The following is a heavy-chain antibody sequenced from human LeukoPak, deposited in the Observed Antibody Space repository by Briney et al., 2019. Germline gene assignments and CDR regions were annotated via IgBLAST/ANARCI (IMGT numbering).Heavy chain of an antibody. CDR1: GFTFSSYA. CDR2: ISYDGSNK. J-gene: IGHJ4*02. CDR3: AKECGLRNAYLDY. D-gene: IGHD4-11*01. Sequence: GGSLRLSCAASGFTFSSYAMHWVRQAPGKGLEWVAVISYDGSNKYYADSVKGRFTISRDNSKNTLYLQMNSLRAEDTAVYYCAKECGLRNAYLDYWGQGTLVTVSS. V-gene: IGHV3-30*04.